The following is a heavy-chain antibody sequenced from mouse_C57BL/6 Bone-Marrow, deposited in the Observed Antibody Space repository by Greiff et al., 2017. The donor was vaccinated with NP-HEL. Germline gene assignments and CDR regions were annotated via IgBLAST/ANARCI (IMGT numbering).Heavy chain of an antibody. CDR2: ISDGGSYT. V-gene: IGHV5-4*01. J-gene: IGHJ1*03. CDR1: GFTFSSYA. Sequence: EVMLVESGGGLVKPGGSLKLSCAASGFTFSSYAMSWVRQTPEKRLEWVATISDGGSYTYYQDNVKGRFTISRDNAKNNLYLQMSHLKSEDTAMYYCARENFTGYFDVWGTGTTVTVSS. CDR3: ARENFTGYFDV.